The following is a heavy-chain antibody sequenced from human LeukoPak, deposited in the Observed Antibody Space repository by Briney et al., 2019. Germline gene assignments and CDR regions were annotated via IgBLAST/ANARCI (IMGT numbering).Heavy chain of an antibody. CDR2: IYYSGST. CDR1: GGSISSSSYY. V-gene: IGHV4-39*01. D-gene: IGHD5-12*01. Sequence: SSETLSLTCTVSGGSISSSSYYWGWIRQPPGKGLEWIGSIYYSGSTYYNPSLKSRATITVDTSKNQFSLKPSSVTAADTAVYYCARQVHSGYDWRGHFDYWGQGTLVTVSS. CDR3: ARQVHSGYDWRGHFDY. J-gene: IGHJ4*02.